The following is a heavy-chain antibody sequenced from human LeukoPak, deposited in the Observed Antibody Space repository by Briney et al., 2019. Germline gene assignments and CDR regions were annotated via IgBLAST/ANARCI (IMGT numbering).Heavy chain of an antibody. CDR3: ASRYCSGGSCYNRYYFDY. V-gene: IGHV3-23*01. CDR1: GFTISSYA. D-gene: IGHD2-15*01. J-gene: IGHJ4*02. CDR2: ITGSGGSA. Sequence: GGSLSLSCAASGFTISSYAVSWVRQAPGKGLECVSGITGSGGSAYYADSVKGRFTISRDNSQNTLYLQLASLRAADTAVYFCASRYCSGGSCYNRYYFDYWGQGSLVTVSS.